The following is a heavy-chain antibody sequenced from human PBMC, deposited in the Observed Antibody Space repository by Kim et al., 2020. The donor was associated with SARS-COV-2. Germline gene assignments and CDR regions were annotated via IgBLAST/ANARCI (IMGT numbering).Heavy chain of an antibody. V-gene: IGHV4-59*13. J-gene: IGHJ4*02. CDR3: ARGAAGFGELLYIDY. CDR1: GGSINSYY. Sequence: SETLSLTCTVSGGSINSYYWNWIRLPPGKGPEWIGYVFYTGSTNYNPSLESRVTISLDTSKNQFSLKLSSVTAADTALYYCARGAAGFGELLYIDYWGQGTLVTVSS. CDR2: VFYTGST. D-gene: IGHD3-10*01.